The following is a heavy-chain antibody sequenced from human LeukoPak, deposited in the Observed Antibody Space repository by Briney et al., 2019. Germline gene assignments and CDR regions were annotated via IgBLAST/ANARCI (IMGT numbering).Heavy chain of an antibody. V-gene: IGHV1-8*01. J-gene: IGHJ4*02. CDR2: MNPNSGNT. D-gene: IGHD3-10*01. CDR1: GYTFTSYD. Sequence: ASMKGSCKASGYTFTSYDINWVRQATGQGLEWMGWMNPNSGNTGYAQKFQGRVTMTRNTSISTAYMELSSLRSEDTAVYYCARVYGSGSGPRQLAHWGQGTLVTVSS. CDR3: ARVYGSGSGPRQLAH.